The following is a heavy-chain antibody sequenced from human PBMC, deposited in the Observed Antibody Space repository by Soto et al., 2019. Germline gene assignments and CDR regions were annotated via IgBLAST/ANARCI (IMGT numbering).Heavy chain of an antibody. J-gene: IGHJ3*02. CDR2: INPKTCGT. Sequence: VSVKVGNKASWHKLTGHYIQWVRQAHGQGLEWMGWINPKTCGTRYAQKFQGRVTMTRDTSINTAYMEVRRLRFDDMAVYYCATDKVAFDRCVPGTMV. CDR1: WHKLTGHY. V-gene: IGHV1-2*02. CDR3: ATDKVAFDR.